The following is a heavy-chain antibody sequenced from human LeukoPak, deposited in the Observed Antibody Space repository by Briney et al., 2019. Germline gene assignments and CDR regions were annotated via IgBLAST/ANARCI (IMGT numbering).Heavy chain of an antibody. CDR2: ISYSGST. D-gene: IGHD5-12*01. CDR3: AGDSGYGFDY. CDR1: GGSISSYD. J-gene: IGHJ4*02. Sequence: SESLSLTCTVSGGSISSYDWSWIRQPPGKGLEWIGYISYSGSTNYNPSLSSRVTISLDTSKNPFSLNLSSVTAADTAVYYCAGDSGYGFDYWGQGTLVTVSS. V-gene: IGHV4-59*01.